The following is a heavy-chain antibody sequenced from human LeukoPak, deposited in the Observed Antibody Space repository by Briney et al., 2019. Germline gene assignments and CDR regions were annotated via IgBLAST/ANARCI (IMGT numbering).Heavy chain of an antibody. D-gene: IGHD4-23*01. J-gene: IGHJ4*02. V-gene: IGHV4-4*02. CDR1: GGSISSSSSIC. CDR3: ARNGGNSDYDY. Sequence: SETLSLTCAVSGGSISSSSSICWTWVRQPPGKGLEWIGEIYHSGATNYNPSLKSRVTMLLHKSKNQFSLKLNSVTAADTAVYYCARNGGNSDYDYWGQGTLVTVSA. CDR2: IYHSGAT.